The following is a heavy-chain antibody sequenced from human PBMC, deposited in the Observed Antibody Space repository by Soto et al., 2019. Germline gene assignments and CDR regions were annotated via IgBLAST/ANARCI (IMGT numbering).Heavy chain of an antibody. CDR3: ARDHGGPFDY. Sequence: QVQLQESGPGLVKPSETLSLTCTVSGGSFSTYYWSWIRQAPGKGLEWIGYIYYSGSSNYNPSLKSRVTMSVDTSENQSSLKLSSVTAADTAVYYWARDHGGPFDYWGPGTLVTVAS. J-gene: IGHJ4*02. CDR2: IYYSGSS. D-gene: IGHD2-15*01. V-gene: IGHV4-59*01. CDR1: GGSFSTYY.